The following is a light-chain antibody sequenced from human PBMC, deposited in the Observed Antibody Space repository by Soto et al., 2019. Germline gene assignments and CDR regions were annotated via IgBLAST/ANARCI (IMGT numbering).Light chain of an antibody. CDR1: QGISHF. Sequence: DIQMTQSPSSLSASVGDRVTITCRASQGISHFLAWYQQKPGKVPKLLIYAASILQSGVPPRFSGSGSGTEFTLTISSLQPEDVATYYCQQYNTVPRTFGQGTKVEI. V-gene: IGKV1-27*01. J-gene: IGKJ1*01. CDR3: QQYNTVPRT. CDR2: AAS.